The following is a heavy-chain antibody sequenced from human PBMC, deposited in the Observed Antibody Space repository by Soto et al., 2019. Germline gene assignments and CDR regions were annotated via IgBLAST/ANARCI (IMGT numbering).Heavy chain of an antibody. CDR3: ARGWGYFDSSGFPYLYAMDV. J-gene: IGHJ6*02. V-gene: IGHV3-7*01. CDR2: IKEDGSEK. CDR1: GFTFSTYW. Sequence: QPGGSLRLSCAASGFTFSTYWMSWVRQAPGKGLEWVANIKEDGSEKYYVDSVEGRFTISRDNAKNSLYLQMTSLRAEDTALYYCARGWGYFDSSGFPYLYAMDVWGQGTTVTV. D-gene: IGHD3-22*01.